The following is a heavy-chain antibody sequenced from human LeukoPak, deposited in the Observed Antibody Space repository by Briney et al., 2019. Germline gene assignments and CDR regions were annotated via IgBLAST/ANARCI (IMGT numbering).Heavy chain of an antibody. CDR2: IKQDGSEK. V-gene: IGHV3-7*03. CDR3: ARGRMFDPNWFDP. D-gene: IGHD3-9*01. CDR1: GFTFSSYW. Sequence: GGSLRLSCAASGFTFSSYWMSWVRQAPGKGLEWVANIKQDGSEKYYVDSVKGRFTISRDNAKNSLYLQMNSLRAEDTAVYYCARGRMFDPNWFDPWGQGTLVTVSS. J-gene: IGHJ5*02.